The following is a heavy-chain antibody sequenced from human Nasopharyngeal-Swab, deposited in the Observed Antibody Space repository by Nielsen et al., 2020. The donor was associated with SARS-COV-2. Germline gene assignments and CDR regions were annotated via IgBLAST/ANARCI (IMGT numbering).Heavy chain of an antibody. V-gene: IGHV3-9*01. J-gene: IGHJ4*02. Sequence: GGSLRPSCAASGFTFDDYAMHWVRQVPGKGLEWVSGISWNSGSIGYADSVKGRFTISRDNAKHSLYLQMNSLRAEDTALYYCAKDRALLWFGSLVPTFFDYWGQGTLVTVSS. CDR1: GFTFDDYA. D-gene: IGHD3-10*01. CDR3: AKDRALLWFGSLVPTFFDY. CDR2: ISWNSGSI.